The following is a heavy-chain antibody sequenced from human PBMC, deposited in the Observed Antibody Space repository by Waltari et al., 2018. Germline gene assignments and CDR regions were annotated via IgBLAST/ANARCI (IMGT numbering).Heavy chain of an antibody. J-gene: IGHJ3*02. D-gene: IGHD6-13*01. Sequence: QVQLVQSGAEVKKPGASVKVSCKASGYNFTNYDISWVRQAAGQGLEWMGWMNPDSGNTGYAQKFQGRVTITRDTSASTAYMELSSLRSEDTAVYYCASGYSPIADAFDIWGQGTMVTVSS. CDR3: ASGYSPIADAFDI. CDR1: GYNFTNYD. V-gene: IGHV1-8*01. CDR2: MNPDSGNT.